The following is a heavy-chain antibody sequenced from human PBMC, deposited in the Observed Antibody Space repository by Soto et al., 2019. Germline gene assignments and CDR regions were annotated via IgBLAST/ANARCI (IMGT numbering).Heavy chain of an antibody. CDR3: ARTMYYYGSGRVDY. V-gene: IGHV4-39*01. D-gene: IGHD3-10*01. CDR2: IYYSGST. CDR1: GGSISSSSYY. J-gene: IGHJ4*02. Sequence: SETLSLTCTVSGGSISSSSYYWGWIRQPPGKGLEWIGSIYYSGSTYYNPSLKSRVTISVDTSKNQFSLKLSSVTAADTAVYYCARTMYYYGSGRVDYWGQGTLVTVSS.